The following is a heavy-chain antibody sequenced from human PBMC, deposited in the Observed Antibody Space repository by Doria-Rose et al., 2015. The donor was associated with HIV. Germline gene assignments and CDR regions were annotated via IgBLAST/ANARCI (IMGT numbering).Heavy chain of an antibody. J-gene: IGHJ4*02. CDR2: IFSDDDR. CDR1: GVSLSSPGMG. V-gene: IGHV2-26*01. Sequence: QVQLVQSGPVLAKPTETLTLTCTVSGVSLSSPGMGVSWIRQPPGKALEWLANIFSDDDRSYKTSLKSRLTIPRSTSKSQVVLTMTDMDPVDTATYYCARIKSSRWYHKYYFDFWGQGTLVIVSA. D-gene: IGHD6-13*01. CDR3: ARIKSSRWYHKYYFDF.